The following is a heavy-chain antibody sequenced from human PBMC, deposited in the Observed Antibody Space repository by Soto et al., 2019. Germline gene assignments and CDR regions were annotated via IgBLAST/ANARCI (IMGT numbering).Heavy chain of an antibody. J-gene: IGHJ5*02. V-gene: IGHV1-3*01. CDR3: ARDLYSSSFFWFDA. CDR2: ITAGDGKT. D-gene: IGHD2-2*01. Sequence: QVHLVQSGAEVKKPGASVKVSCKASGYNFTQYTIHWVRQAPGQRLEWMGWITAGDGKTQYSKKFQTRVTIRSDVAATTVYMDLNSLRSEDTAVYYWARDLYSSSFFWFDAWGRGTLVIVSS. CDR1: GYNFTQYT.